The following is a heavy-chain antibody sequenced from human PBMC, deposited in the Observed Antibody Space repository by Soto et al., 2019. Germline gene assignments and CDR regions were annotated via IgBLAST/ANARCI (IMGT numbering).Heavy chain of an antibody. J-gene: IGHJ4*02. CDR1: GFALRNYA. D-gene: IGHD2-15*01. CDR3: AKDYLLYGGRVSYFDS. Sequence: HPGGSLRLSCAASGFALRNYAMSWVRRAPGKGLEWVSTIGAATGTTYYGDAVKGRFTIFRDDSKNTLYLEMDSLRAEDTAVYCCAKDYLLYGGRVSYFDSWGQGTLVTVSS. V-gene: IGHV3-23*01. CDR2: IGAATGTT.